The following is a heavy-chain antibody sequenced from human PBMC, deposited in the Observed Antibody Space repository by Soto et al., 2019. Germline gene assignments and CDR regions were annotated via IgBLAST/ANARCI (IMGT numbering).Heavy chain of an antibody. CDR2: ISYDGSNK. D-gene: IGHD6-19*01. CDR1: GFTFSSYA. V-gene: IGHV3-30-3*01. J-gene: IGHJ6*02. Sequence: GESLKISCAASGFTFSSYAMHWVRQAPGKGLEWVAVISYDGSNKYYADSVKGRFTISRDNSKNTLYLQMNSLRAEDTAVYYCARDLTVAGSHYYYYGMDVWGQGTTVTVSS. CDR3: ARDLTVAGSHYYYYGMDV.